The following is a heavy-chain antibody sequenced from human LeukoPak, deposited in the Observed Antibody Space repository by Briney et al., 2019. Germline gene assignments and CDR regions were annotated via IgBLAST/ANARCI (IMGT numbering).Heavy chain of an antibody. V-gene: IGHV1-69*13. D-gene: IGHD3-22*01. J-gene: IGHJ4*02. CDR1: GYTFTSYY. CDR3: ARSHSSGYYHFDY. CDR2: IIPIFGTA. Sequence: SVKVSCKASGYTFTSYYMHWVRQAPGQGLEWMGGIIPIFGTANYAQKFQGRVTITADESTSTAYMELSSLRSEDTAVYYCARSHSSGYYHFDYWGQGTLVTVSS.